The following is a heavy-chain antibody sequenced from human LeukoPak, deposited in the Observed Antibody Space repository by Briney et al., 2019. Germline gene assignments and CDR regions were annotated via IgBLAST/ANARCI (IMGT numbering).Heavy chain of an antibody. CDR2: INHTGST. Sequence: SETLSLTCAVYGGSFSGYYWSWIRQPPGKGLEWIGEINHTGSTNYNPSLKSRVTISLDTSKNQFSLKLSSVTAADTAVYYCARGQDYGDYFDYWGQGTLVTVSS. CDR1: GGSFSGYY. J-gene: IGHJ4*02. D-gene: IGHD4-17*01. CDR3: ARGQDYGDYFDY. V-gene: IGHV4-34*01.